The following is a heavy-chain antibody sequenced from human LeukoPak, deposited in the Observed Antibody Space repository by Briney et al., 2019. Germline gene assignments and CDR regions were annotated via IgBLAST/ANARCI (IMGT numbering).Heavy chain of an antibody. Sequence: PGGSLRLSCAASGFTFSSYAMHWVRQAPGKGLEWVAVISYDGSNKYYADSVKGRFTISRDNSKNTLYLQMNSLRAEDTAVYYCARGGPSLQHYDAFDIWGQGTMVTVSS. CDR2: ISYDGSNK. V-gene: IGHV3-30-3*01. CDR3: ARGGPSLQHYDAFDI. CDR1: GFTFSSYA. D-gene: IGHD4-17*01. J-gene: IGHJ3*02.